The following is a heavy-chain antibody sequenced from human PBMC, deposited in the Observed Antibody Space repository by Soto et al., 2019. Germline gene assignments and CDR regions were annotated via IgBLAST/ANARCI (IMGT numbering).Heavy chain of an antibody. CDR3: ARGYYYDSSGYPGVHFDY. J-gene: IGHJ4*02. CDR2: IIPIFGTA. D-gene: IGHD3-22*01. Sequence: ASVKVSCKASGGTFSSYAISWVRQAPGQGLEWMGGIIPIFGTANYAQKFQGRVTITADESTSTAYMELSSLRSEDTAVYYCARGYYYDSSGYPGVHFDYWGQGTLVTVSS. CDR1: GGTFSSYA. V-gene: IGHV1-69*13.